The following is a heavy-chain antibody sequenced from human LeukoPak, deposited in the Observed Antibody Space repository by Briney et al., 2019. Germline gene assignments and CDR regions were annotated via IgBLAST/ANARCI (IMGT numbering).Heavy chain of an antibody. CDR1: GFTFRNYA. J-gene: IGHJ4*02. D-gene: IGHD5-12*01. CDR3: AKDLRGYDKPNDD. CDR2: IGGGGVST. V-gene: IGHV3-23*01. Sequence: GGSLRLSCAASGFTFRNYAMSWVRQAPGKGLEWVSSIGGGGVSTYYADSVKGRFTISRDNSKNTLYLQLSTLRAEDTAVYHCAKDLRGYDKPNDDWGQGTLVTVSS.